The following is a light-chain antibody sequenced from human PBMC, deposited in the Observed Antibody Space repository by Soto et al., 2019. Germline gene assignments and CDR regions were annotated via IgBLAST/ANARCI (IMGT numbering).Light chain of an antibody. V-gene: IGKV1-5*01. J-gene: IGKJ1*01. CDR3: QQYHTDWT. CDR2: AAS. CDR1: ESIDNW. Sequence: DIQLTQSPSTLSESVGDKVTITCRASESIDNWLAWYQQKPGKAPKLLIFAASTLVRGVPSRFSGRGSGTEFTLTISSLQADDYATFYCQQYHTDWTFGQGTKVDIK.